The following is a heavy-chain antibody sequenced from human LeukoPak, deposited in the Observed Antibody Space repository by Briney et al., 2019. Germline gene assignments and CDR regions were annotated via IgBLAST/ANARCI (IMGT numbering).Heavy chain of an antibody. CDR3: ASQDILTGFYYFDY. Sequence: SGGSLRLSCAASGFTVSSNYMSWVRQAPGKGLEWVSVIYSGGSTYYADSVKGRFTISRDNSKNTLYLQMNSLRAEDTAVYYCASQDILTGFYYFDYWGQGTLVTVSS. CDR2: IYSGGST. V-gene: IGHV3-53*01. D-gene: IGHD3-9*01. CDR1: GFTVSSNY. J-gene: IGHJ4*02.